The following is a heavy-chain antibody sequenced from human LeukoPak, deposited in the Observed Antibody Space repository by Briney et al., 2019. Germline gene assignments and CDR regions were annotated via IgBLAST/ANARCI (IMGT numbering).Heavy chain of an antibody. CDR2: IYPGDSDT. D-gene: IGHD1-14*01. CDR3: ARYTSGYYYYYYMDV. J-gene: IGHJ6*03. V-gene: IGHV5-51*01. CDR1: GYSFTSYW. Sequence: GESLKISCKGSGYSFTSYWIGWVRQMPGKGLEWMGIIYPGDSDTRYSPSFQGQVTISADKSISTAYLQWSSLKALDTAMYYCARYTSGYYYYYYMDVWGKGTTVTVSS.